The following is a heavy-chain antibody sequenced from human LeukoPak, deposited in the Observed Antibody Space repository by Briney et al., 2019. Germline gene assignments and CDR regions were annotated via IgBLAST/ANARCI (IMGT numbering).Heavy chain of an antibody. CDR3: ARMGDYYDSSGYPTGDY. D-gene: IGHD3-22*01. V-gene: IGHV1-18*01. CDR2: ISVYNGNT. J-gene: IGHJ4*02. CDR1: GYTFINHG. Sequence: ASVKVSCKASGYTFINHGISWVRQAPGQGLEWMGWISVYNGNTQYAQKFQGRVTMTTEISTRTAYMELRSLRSDDTAVCYCARMGDYYDSSGYPTGDYWGQGTLVTVSS.